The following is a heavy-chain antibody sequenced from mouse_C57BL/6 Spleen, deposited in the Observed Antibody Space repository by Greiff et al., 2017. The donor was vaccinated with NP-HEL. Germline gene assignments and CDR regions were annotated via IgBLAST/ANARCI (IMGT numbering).Heavy chain of an antibody. D-gene: IGHD4-1*02. Sequence: EVKLMESGGGLVQPGGSMKLSCAASGFTFSDAWMDWVRQSPEKGLEWVAEIRNKANNHATYYAESVKGRFTISRDDSKSSVYLQMNSLRAEDTGIYYCTKRGNWVGAMDYWGQGTSVTVSS. CDR1: GFTFSDAW. CDR3: TKRGNWVGAMDY. V-gene: IGHV6-6*01. CDR2: IRNKANNHAT. J-gene: IGHJ4*01.